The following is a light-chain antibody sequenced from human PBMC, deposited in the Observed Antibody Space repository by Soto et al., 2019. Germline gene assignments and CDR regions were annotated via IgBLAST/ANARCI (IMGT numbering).Light chain of an antibody. J-gene: IGLJ2*01. V-gene: IGLV2-23*01. CDR2: EDI. Sequence: QSALTQPASVSGSPGQSITISCTGTSSDVGNYNFVSWYQQHPGRAPKLLIYEDIKRPSGVSNRFSGSKSGNTASLTISGLQAEDEADYHCCSYAGSGTLVFGGGTKLTVL. CDR1: SSDVGNYNF. CDR3: CSYAGSGTLV.